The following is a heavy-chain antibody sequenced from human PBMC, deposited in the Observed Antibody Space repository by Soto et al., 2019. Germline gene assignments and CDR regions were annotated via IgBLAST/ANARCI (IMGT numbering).Heavy chain of an antibody. CDR2: MKPNSGNT. D-gene: IGHD1-1*01. CDR3: AGERTGATSMDV. V-gene: IGHV1-8*01. Sequence: QVQLVQSGTEVKKPGASVKVSCKASGYTFTSYDINWVRQATGQGLEWMGWMKPNSGNTGYAQKLPGGVTLTRNTSINTAYMELSSLKSEDTAVYYCAGERTGATSMDVWGQGTTVTVSS. CDR1: GYTFTSYD. J-gene: IGHJ6*02.